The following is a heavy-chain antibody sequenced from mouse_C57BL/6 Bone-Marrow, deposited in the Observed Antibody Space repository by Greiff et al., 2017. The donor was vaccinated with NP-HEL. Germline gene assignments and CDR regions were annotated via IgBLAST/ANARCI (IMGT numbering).Heavy chain of an antibody. D-gene: IGHD2-5*01. CDR2: IDPSDSET. V-gene: IGHV1-52*01. J-gene: IGHJ3*01. Sequence: QVQLQQPGAELVRPGSSVKLSCKASGYTFTSYWMHWVKQRPIQGLEWIGNIDPSDSETHYNQKFKDKATLTVDKSSSTAYMPLSSLTSEDSAVYYCARGSNYVCFAYWGQGTLVTVSA. CDR1: GYTFTSYW. CDR3: ARGSNYVCFAY.